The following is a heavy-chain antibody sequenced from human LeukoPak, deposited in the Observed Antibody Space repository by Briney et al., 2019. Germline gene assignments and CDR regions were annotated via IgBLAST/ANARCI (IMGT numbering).Heavy chain of an antibody. J-gene: IGHJ4*02. CDR1: AFTFSNYG. D-gene: IGHD6-13*01. V-gene: IGHV3-33*01. CDR2: IWYDGNKK. CDR3: AGDGGDSSSWYGDY. Sequence: GGSLRLSCAASAFTFSNYGMHWVRQAPGKGLEWVAVIWYDGNKKFYADSVKGRFTISRDNSMNTMYLQMNSLRAEDTAVYYCAGDGGDSSSWYGDYWGQGTLVTVSS.